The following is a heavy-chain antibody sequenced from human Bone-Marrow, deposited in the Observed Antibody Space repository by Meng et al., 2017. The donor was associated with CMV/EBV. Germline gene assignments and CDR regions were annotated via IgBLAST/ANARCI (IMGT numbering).Heavy chain of an antibody. CDR1: GFTFSSYG. CDR2: IWYDGSNK. J-gene: IGHJ6*01. Sequence: GESLKISCAASGFTFSSYGMHWVRQAPGKGLEWAAVIWYDGSNKYYADSVKGRFTISRDNSKNTLYLQMNSLRAEDTAVYYCAKDIAAGYYYYYGMDVWGQGNTVTVSS. D-gene: IGHD6-13*01. CDR3: AKDIAAGYYYYYGMDV. V-gene: IGHV3-33*06.